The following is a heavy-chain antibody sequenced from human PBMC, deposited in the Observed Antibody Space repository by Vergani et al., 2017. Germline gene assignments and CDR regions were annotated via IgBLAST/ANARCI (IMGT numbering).Heavy chain of an antibody. Sequence: QVQLVESGGGVVQPGRSLRLSCAASGFTFSSYGMHWVRQAPGKGLEWVAVIWDDGSNKYYADSVKGRFTISRDNSKNTLYLQMNSLRAEDTAVYYCARGERWFGELLYTWFDPWGQGTLVTVSS. D-gene: IGHD3-10*01. CDR1: GFTFSSYG. V-gene: IGHV3-33*01. CDR2: IWDDGSNK. J-gene: IGHJ5*02. CDR3: ARGERWFGELLYTWFDP.